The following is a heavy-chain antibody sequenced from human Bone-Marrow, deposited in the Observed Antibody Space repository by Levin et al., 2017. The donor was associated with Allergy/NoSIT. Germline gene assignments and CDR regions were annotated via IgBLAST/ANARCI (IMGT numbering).Heavy chain of an antibody. J-gene: IGHJ4*02. CDR3: ARSKDHHLWE. CDR1: GYTFTAYW. D-gene: IGHD3-10*01. V-gene: IGHV1-46*01. CDR2: FNPNAGTA. Sequence: ASVKVSCKASGYTFTAYWIDWVRQAPGQGPEWLGLFNPNAGTATYAQKFQARVTMTAETSTSTVYMELSSLGSEDTAVYYCARSKDHHLWEWGQGTLVTVSS.